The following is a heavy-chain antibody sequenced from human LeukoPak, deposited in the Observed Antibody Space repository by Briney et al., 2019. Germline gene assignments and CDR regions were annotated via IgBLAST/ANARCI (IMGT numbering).Heavy chain of an antibody. CDR2: IRNKPDGGTA. CDR1: GYIFSRDW. D-gene: IGHD1-1*01. J-gene: IGHJ3*01. CDR3: TTYNDKDAFNV. Sequence: GGSLRLSCAASGYIFSRDWMSWVRQAPGKGLEWVGLIRNKPDGGTADYTTPVKGRFTISRDDSKNTLYLQMNSLKTEDTAVYYCTTYNDKDAFNVWGQGTMVTVSS. V-gene: IGHV3-15*01.